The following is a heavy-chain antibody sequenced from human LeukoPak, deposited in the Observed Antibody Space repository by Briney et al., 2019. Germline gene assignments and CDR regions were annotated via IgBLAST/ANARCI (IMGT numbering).Heavy chain of an antibody. CDR2: IIPIFGTA. J-gene: IGHJ6*03. CDR3: ARVGGYCSSTSCYTSGYYYYMDV. D-gene: IGHD2-2*02. V-gene: IGHV1-69*01. Sequence: GASVKVSCKASGGTFSSYAISWVRQAPGQGLEWMGGIIPIFGTANYAQKFQGRVTITADESTSTAYMELSSLRSEDTAVYYCARVGGYCSSTSCYTSGYYYYMDVWGKGTTVTVSS. CDR1: GGTFSSYA.